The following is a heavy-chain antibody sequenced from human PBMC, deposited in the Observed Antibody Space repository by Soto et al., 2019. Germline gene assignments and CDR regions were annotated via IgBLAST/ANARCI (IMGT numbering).Heavy chain of an antibody. CDR3: TSRGPGTYFDY. Sequence: EVQLLDSGGGLVQPGGSLRLSCAASGFTFSSYAMNWVRQAPGQGLEWVSVISGSGDSTYYADSVKGRFTISRDNSKNTLKRKMNNLRADDTAVYYCTSRGPGTYFDYWGQGTMVTVSS. V-gene: IGHV3-23*01. D-gene: IGHD6-13*01. J-gene: IGHJ4*02. CDR2: ISGSGDST. CDR1: GFTFSSYA.